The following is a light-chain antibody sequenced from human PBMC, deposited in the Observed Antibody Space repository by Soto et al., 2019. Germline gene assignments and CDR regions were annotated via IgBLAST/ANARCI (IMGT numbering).Light chain of an antibody. CDR1: SSDIGTYTY. Sequence: QSALTQRAPVSGSPGQSITISCTGSSSDIGTYTYVSWYQQHPGIAPKLIIYEVINRPSGVSDRFSGSKSGNTASLTISGLQAEDEADYYCSSFTSTGTVIFGGGTKLTVL. CDR3: SSFTSTGTVI. V-gene: IGLV2-14*01. CDR2: EVI. J-gene: IGLJ2*01.